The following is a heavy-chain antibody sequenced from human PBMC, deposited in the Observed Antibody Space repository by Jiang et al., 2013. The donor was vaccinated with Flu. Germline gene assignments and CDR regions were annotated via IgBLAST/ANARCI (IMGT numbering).Heavy chain of an antibody. CDR1: GGTFSSYA. J-gene: IGHJ6*03. CDR3: ARDYGSGRGRLDYYYMDV. V-gene: IGHV1-69*01. D-gene: IGHD3-10*01. Sequence: GAEVKKPGSSVKVSCKASGGTFSSYAISWVRQAPGQGLEWMGGIIPIFGTANYAQKFQGRVTITADESTSTAYMELSSLRSEDTAVYYCARDYGSGRGRLDYYYMDVWGKGTTVTVSS. CDR2: IIPIFGTA.